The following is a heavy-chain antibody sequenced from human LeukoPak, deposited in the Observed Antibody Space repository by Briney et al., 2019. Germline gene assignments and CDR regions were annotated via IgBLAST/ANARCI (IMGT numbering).Heavy chain of an antibody. CDR2: IRYDGSNK. CDR3: VAGNRWLGDY. CDR1: GFTFSSYG. V-gene: IGHV3-30*02. D-gene: IGHD3-9*01. J-gene: IGHJ4*02. Sequence: PGGSLRLSCVASGFTFSSYGMHWVRQAPGKGLEWVAFIRYDGSNKYYADSVKGRFTISRDNSKNTLYLQMNSLRAEDTAVYYCVAGNRWLGDYWGQGNLVTVSS.